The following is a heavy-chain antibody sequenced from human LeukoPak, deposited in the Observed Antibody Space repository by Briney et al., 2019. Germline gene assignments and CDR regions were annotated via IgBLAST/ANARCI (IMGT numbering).Heavy chain of an antibody. CDR3: TSLRTAVPHAGEAYDI. D-gene: IGHD2-2*01. CDR1: GVTLSDHH. Sequence: QPGRSLRLSCAASGVTLSDHHMGWVRQAPGKGLEWVGRTRNKARGYTTEYAASVKGRFTISRDDSKTLVYLQMNSLKTEDTAVYYCTSLRTAVPHAGEAYDIWGQGTLVTVSS. V-gene: IGHV3-72*01. J-gene: IGHJ3*02. CDR2: TRNKARGYTT.